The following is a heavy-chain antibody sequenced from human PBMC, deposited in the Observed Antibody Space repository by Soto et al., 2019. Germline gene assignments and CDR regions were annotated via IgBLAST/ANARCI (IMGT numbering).Heavy chain of an antibody. J-gene: IGHJ5*02. Sequence: SETLSLTCTVSGGSISSGGYYWSWIRQHPGKGLEWIGYIYYSGSTYYNPSLKSRVTISVDTSKNQFSLKLSSVTAADTAVYYCARVPCSSTSCISNWFDPWGQGTLVTVSS. CDR3: ARVPCSSTSCISNWFDP. CDR1: GGSISSGGYY. V-gene: IGHV4-31*03. CDR2: IYYSGST. D-gene: IGHD2-2*01.